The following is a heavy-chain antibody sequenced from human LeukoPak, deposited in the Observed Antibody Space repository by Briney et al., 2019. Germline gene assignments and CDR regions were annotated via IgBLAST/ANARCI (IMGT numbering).Heavy chain of an antibody. J-gene: IGHJ4*02. Sequence: ALVKVSCKASGYTFTDYYMHWVRQAPGQGLEWMGWIHPNSGGTNSAQNFQGRVTMTRDTSISTAYMELSRLKSDDTAVYYCARQFGSGWYFDSRGQGTLVTVSS. CDR1: GYTFTDYY. CDR3: ARQFGSGWYFDS. CDR2: IHPNSGGT. V-gene: IGHV1-2*02. D-gene: IGHD6-19*01.